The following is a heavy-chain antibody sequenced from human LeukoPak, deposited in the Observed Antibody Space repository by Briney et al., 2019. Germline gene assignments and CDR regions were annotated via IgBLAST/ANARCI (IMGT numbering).Heavy chain of an antibody. V-gene: IGHV3-23*01. D-gene: IGHD6-13*01. CDR1: GFTFSSYG. CDR2: SSAYLSIK. J-gene: IGHJ4*01. CDR3: ARDHGTCWSPDY. Sequence: QPGGTLRLSCAASGFTFSSYGMSWARQAPGKGLEWVSHSSAYLSIKKYADSVKGRFTISRDNFRNTLYLQMNSLRVEDTAIYYCARDHGTCWSPDYWGPGTLVTVSS.